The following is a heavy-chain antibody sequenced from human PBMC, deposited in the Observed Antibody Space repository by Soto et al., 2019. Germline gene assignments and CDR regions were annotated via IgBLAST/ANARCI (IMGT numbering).Heavy chain of an antibody. J-gene: IGHJ5*02. CDR2: IHAGTGNT. D-gene: IGHD1-1*01. V-gene: IGHV1-3*01. CDR3: ARGTGVQNWFDP. CDR1: GYTFTSYA. Sequence: QVQLVQSGAEVQKPGASVKVSCKASGYTFTSYAIHWVRQAPGQSLEWIGWIHAGTGNTKSSQKLQGRVTLSTGTSATTGYMELSSLRSEDTAVYYCARGTGVQNWFDPWGQGTLVTVSS.